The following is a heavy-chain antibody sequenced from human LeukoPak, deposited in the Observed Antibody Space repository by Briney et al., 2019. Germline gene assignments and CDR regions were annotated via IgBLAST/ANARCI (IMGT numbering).Heavy chain of an antibody. Sequence: SETLSLTCTVSGGSISSYYWSWIRQPPGKGLEWIGYIYYSGSTNYNPSLKSRVTISVDTSKNQFSLKLSSVTAADTAVYYCARGGDYSGYDYFQGASDIWGQGTMVTVSS. CDR2: IYYSGST. CDR1: GGSISSYY. V-gene: IGHV4-59*01. CDR3: ARGGDYSGYDYFQGASDI. D-gene: IGHD5-12*01. J-gene: IGHJ3*02.